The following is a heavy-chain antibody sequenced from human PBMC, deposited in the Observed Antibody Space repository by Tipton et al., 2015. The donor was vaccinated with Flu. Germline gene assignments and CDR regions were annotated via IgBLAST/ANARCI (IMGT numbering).Heavy chain of an antibody. Sequence: SLRLSCAASGFTFGSYGMHWVRQAPGKGLEWMAYTWYDGSNTRYADSVKGRFTISRDNSKNTLYLQMNSLRVEDTAVYYCAREKEPLFDYWGQGTLVTVSS. V-gene: IGHV3-33*08. J-gene: IGHJ4*02. CDR3: AREKEPLFDY. CDR1: GFTFGSYG. D-gene: IGHD1-14*01. CDR2: TWYDGSNT.